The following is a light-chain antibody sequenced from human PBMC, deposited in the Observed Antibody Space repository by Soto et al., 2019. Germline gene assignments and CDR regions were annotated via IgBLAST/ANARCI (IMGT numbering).Light chain of an antibody. Sequence: DIQMTQSPSTLSASVGDRVTITCRASQSISSWLAWYQQKPGKAPKLLIYKASSLESGVPSRFSGSGSGTEFTLTISGLQPDAFATYYCQQYNSLTWTFGQGTKVEIK. V-gene: IGKV1-5*03. CDR1: QSISSW. CDR2: KAS. CDR3: QQYNSLTWT. J-gene: IGKJ1*01.